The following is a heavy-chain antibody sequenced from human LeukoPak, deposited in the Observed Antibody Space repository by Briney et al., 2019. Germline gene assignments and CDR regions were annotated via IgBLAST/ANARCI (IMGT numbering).Heavy chain of an antibody. V-gene: IGHV3-11*01. J-gene: IGHJ6*03. CDR3: ARDTPDDYSIYYYMDV. D-gene: IGHD4-11*01. Sequence: NPAETLSLTCTVPGGSISSSDYYWGWIRQPPGKGLEWVSYISSSGSTIYYADSVKGRFTISRDNAKNSLYLQMNSLRAEDTAVYYCARDTPDDYSIYYYMDVWGKGTTVTVSS. CDR2: ISSSGSTI. CDR1: GGSISSSDYY.